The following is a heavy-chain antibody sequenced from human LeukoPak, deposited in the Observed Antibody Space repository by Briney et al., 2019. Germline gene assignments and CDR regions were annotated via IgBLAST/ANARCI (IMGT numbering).Heavy chain of an antibody. CDR2: INPNSGGT. Sequence: VVSVEVSCKASGYTFTGYYMHWVRQAPGQGLEWMGRINPNSGGTNYAQKFQGRVTMTRDTSISTAYMELSRLRSDDTAVYYCARSSLYGSGSYHNDYWGQGTLVTVSS. CDR3: ARSSLYGSGSYHNDY. D-gene: IGHD3-10*01. J-gene: IGHJ4*02. CDR1: GYTFTGYY. V-gene: IGHV1-2*06.